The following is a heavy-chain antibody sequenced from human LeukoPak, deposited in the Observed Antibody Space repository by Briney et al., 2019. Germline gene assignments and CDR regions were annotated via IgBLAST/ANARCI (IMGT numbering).Heavy chain of an antibody. CDR2: ISGSGGST. CDR3: AKLNLVVVTEIDY. Sequence: GGSLRLSCAASGFTFSSYAMSWVRQAPGKGLEWVSAISGSGGSTYYADSVKGRFTISRGNSKNTLYLQMNSLRAEDTAVYYCAKLNLVVVTEIDYWGQGTLVTVSS. D-gene: IGHD2-21*02. V-gene: IGHV3-23*01. J-gene: IGHJ4*02. CDR1: GFTFSSYA.